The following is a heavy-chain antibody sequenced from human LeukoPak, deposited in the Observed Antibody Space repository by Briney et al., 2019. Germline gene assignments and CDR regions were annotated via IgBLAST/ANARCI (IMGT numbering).Heavy chain of an antibody. CDR3: ARVSRNYYDSSGYYYANWFDP. CDR1: GGSFSGYY. Sequence: SETLSLTCAVYGGSFSGYYWSWIRQPPGKGLEWTGEINHSGSTNYNPSLKSRVTISADTSKNQFSLKLSSVTAADTAVYYCARVSRNYYDSSGYYYANWFDPWGQGTLVTVSS. V-gene: IGHV4-34*01. D-gene: IGHD3-22*01. J-gene: IGHJ5*02. CDR2: INHSGST.